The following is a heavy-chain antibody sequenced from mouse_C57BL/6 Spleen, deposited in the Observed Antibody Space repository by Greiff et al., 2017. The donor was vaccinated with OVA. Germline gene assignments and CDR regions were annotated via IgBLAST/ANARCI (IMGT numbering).Heavy chain of an antibody. J-gene: IGHJ1*03. D-gene: IGHD2-2*01. CDR1: GYTFTSYW. CDR3: TTGNGYPSQYFDV. CDR2: IDPSDSET. Sequence: QVQLQQPGAELVRPGSSVKLSCKASGYTFTSYWMHWVKQRPIQGLEWIGNIDPSDSETHYNQKFKDKATLTVDKSSNTAYLQLSSLTSEDTAVYYCTTGNGYPSQYFDVWGTGTTVTVSS. V-gene: IGHV1-52*01.